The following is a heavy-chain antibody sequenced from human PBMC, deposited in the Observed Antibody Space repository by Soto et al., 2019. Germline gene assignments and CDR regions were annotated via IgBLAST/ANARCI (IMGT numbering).Heavy chain of an antibody. J-gene: IGHJ4*02. CDR1: GFTFSHYA. D-gene: IGHD1-26*01. CDR3: AKDGSHNFDY. CDR2: MSYDGSNE. Sequence: QVPLVESGGGVVQPGRSLRLFCAASGFTFSHYAMHWVRQAPGKGLEWVALMSYDGSNEYYADSVKGRFTISRDNSKNTLYLQMNSLRAEDTAVYYCAKDGSHNFDYWGQGTLVTVSS. V-gene: IGHV3-30*18.